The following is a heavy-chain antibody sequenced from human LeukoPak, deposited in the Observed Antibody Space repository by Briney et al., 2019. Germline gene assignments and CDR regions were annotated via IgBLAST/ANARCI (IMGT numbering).Heavy chain of an antibody. CDR1: GGTFSSYA. CDR3: ARAPPHSSGWYYFDY. J-gene: IGHJ4*02. D-gene: IGHD6-19*01. CDR2: IIPIFGTA. V-gene: IGHV1-69*13. Sequence: SVKVSCKASGGTFSSYAISWVRQAPGQGLEWMGGIIPIFGTANYAQKFQGRVTITADESTSTAYMGLSSLRSEDTAVYYCARAPPHSSGWYYFDYWGQGTLSPSPQ.